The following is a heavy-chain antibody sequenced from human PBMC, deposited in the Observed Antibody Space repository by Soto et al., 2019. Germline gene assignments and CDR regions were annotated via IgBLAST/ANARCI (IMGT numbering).Heavy chain of an antibody. CDR1: GYTFTSYA. D-gene: IGHD6-13*01. CDR2: INAGNGNT. Sequence: QGQLVQSGAEVKKPGASVKVSCKASGYTFTSYAKHWVRQAPGQRLEWMGWINAGNGNTKYSQKFEGRVTITRDTSASTAYMELSSLRSEDTAVYYCASRVAAAGYKWFDPWGQGTLVTVSS. V-gene: IGHV1-3*01. J-gene: IGHJ5*02. CDR3: ASRVAAAGYKWFDP.